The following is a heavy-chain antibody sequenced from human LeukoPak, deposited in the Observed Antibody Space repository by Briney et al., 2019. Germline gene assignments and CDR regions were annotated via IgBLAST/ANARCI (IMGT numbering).Heavy chain of an antibody. V-gene: IGHV4-34*01. J-gene: IGHJ4*02. CDR1: GGSISGYY. D-gene: IGHD3-22*01. CDR3: ASPGGNYDSSGYDY. Sequence: SETLSLTCTVSGGSISGYYWSWIRQPPGKGLEWIGEINHSGSTNYNPSLKSRVTISVDTSKNQFSLKLSSVTAADTAVYYCASPGGNYDSSGYDYWGQGTLVTVSS. CDR2: INHSGST.